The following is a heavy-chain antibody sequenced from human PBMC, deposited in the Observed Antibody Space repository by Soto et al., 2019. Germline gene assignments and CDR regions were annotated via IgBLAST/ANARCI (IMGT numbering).Heavy chain of an antibody. Sequence: VGSMRLCWTAAWLTFSSYGMNCVRQNPGKGLEWVSYISSSSSTIYYADSVKGRFTISRDNAKNSLYLQMNSLRAEDTAVYYCARDNSSYVPFDYWGQGTLLTVSS. CDR2: ISSSSSTI. D-gene: IGHD2-2*01. CDR3: ARDNSSYVPFDY. CDR1: WLTFSSYG. V-gene: IGHV3-48*01. J-gene: IGHJ4*02.